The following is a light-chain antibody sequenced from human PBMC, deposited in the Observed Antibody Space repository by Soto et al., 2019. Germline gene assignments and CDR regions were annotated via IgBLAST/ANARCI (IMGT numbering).Light chain of an antibody. CDR2: AAS. Sequence: EIQMTQSPPSLSASVGDRVTITCRASQSISSYLNWYQQKPGKAPKLLIYAASSLQSGVPSRFSGSGSGTDFTLTISILQPEDFAIYYSQQISSIVLTFCYGTKV. CDR3: QQISSIVLT. CDR1: QSISSY. V-gene: IGKV1-39*01. J-gene: IGKJ1*01.